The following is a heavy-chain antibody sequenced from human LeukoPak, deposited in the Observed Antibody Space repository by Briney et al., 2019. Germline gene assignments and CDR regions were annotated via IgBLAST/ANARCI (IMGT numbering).Heavy chain of an antibody. J-gene: IGHJ5*02. CDR2: IYHSGST. CDR1: GGSISSSNW. Sequence: PSGTLSLTCAVSGGSISSSNWWSWVRQPPGQGLEWIGEIYHSGSTNYNPSLKSRVTISVDKSKNQFSLKLSSVTAADTAVYYCASRRVYYYDSSGYSNYNWFDPWGQGTLVTVSS. D-gene: IGHD3-22*01. CDR3: ASRRVYYYDSSGYSNYNWFDP. V-gene: IGHV4-4*02.